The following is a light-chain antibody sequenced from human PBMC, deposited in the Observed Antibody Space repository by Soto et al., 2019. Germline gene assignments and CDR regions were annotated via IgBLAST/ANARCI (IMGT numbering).Light chain of an antibody. V-gene: IGKV3-20*01. Sequence: EIVLTQSPGTLSLSPGERATLSCRASQSVSNNYLAWYQQKPGQAPRLLIYGASNRATGIPDRFSGSGSGTDFTLTISSLQPEDFATYYCQQASSFPLTFGGGTNVEI. CDR3: QQASSFPLT. CDR2: GAS. CDR1: QSVSNNY. J-gene: IGKJ4*01.